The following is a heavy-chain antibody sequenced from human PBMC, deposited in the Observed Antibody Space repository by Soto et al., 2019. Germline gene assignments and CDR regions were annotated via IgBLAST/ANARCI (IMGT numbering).Heavy chain of an antibody. Sequence: EVQLVESGGGLVQPGGSLRLSCEASGFTFSSYWMHWVRQTPGEGLVWVSCINSDGSSTNYADSVKGRFTISRDNGKNTLYLKMDSLRADDTAVYFCARVRGFATRDVDYWGQGTLVTASS. D-gene: IGHD2-15*01. CDR3: ARVRGFATRDVDY. CDR1: GFTFSSYW. CDR2: INSDGSST. J-gene: IGHJ4*02. V-gene: IGHV3-74*01.